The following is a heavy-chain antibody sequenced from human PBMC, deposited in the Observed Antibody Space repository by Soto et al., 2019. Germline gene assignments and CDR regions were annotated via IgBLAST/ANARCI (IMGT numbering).Heavy chain of an antibody. V-gene: IGHV4-59*01. CDR1: TGSLGSYH. D-gene: IGHD1-26*01. CDR3: ARGSARRGAAFDI. CDR2: VSHSGIT. Sequence: SEPLSLTCTASTGSLGSYHWGCFRQSPGKGLEWIGSVSHSGITKYDPSLKGRVTISEDTSKNQISLSVDSVTAADTALYYGARGSARRGAAFDIWGRGTMVTVSS. J-gene: IGHJ3*02.